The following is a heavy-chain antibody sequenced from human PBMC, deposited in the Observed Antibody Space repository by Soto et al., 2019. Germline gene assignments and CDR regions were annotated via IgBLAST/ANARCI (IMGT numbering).Heavy chain of an antibody. Sequence: QLESGGGLVQPGGSLRLTCAASGFTFSSYAISWIRLSPGKGLEWVSVISGGGHNTYYTPSVKGRFTISRDDFKNTLYLQMNSLRTEDTAMYYCAKLRDFVVLPAGILDYWGPGTLVTVSS. D-gene: IGHD2-8*01. CDR3: AKLRDFVVLPAGILDY. CDR1: GFTFSSYA. J-gene: IGHJ4*02. V-gene: IGHV3-23*01. CDR2: ISGGGHNT.